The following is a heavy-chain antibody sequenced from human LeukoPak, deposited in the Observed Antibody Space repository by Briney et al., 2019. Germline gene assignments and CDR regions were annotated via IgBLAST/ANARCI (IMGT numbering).Heavy chain of an antibody. CDR3: ARGKVTIFGVVIIDYYYYGMDV. CDR1: GYTLTELS. J-gene: IGHJ6*02. CDR2: FDPEDGET. D-gene: IGHD3-3*01. V-gene: IGHV1-24*01. Sequence: ASVKVSCKVSGYTLTELSMHWVRQAPGKGLEWMGGFDPEDGETIYAQKFQGRVTMTRNTSISTAYMELSSLRSEDTAVYYCARGKVTIFGVVIIDYYYYGMDVWGQGTTVTVSS.